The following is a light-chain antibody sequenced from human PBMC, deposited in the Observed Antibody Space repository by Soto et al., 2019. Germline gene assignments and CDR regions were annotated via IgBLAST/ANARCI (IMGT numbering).Light chain of an antibody. J-gene: IGKJ1*01. V-gene: IGKV3-20*01. CDR3: QQYNSYFRT. CDR1: QSFSSSY. CDR2: GAS. Sequence: EIVLTQSKSTLSLSAGERASLSCRASQSFSSSYLAWYQQKPGQAPRLLIYGASSRATGIPDRFSGSGSGTDFTLTISCLQPDDFATYYCQQYNSYFRTFCQVTKVDI.